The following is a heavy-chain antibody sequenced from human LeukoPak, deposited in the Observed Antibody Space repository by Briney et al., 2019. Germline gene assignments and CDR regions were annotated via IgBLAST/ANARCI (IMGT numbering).Heavy chain of an antibody. V-gene: IGHV1-46*01. Sequence: ASVKVSCKASGYTFTNYYMHWVRQAPGQGLEWMGVVNPSGGNADYAQNFQGRVTMTRDTSTSTVYMELISLRSEDTAVYHCARDFAGYSSGWYYFDYWGQGTLVTVSS. J-gene: IGHJ4*02. CDR2: VNPSGGNA. D-gene: IGHD6-19*01. CDR3: ARDFAGYSSGWYYFDY. CDR1: GYTFTNYY.